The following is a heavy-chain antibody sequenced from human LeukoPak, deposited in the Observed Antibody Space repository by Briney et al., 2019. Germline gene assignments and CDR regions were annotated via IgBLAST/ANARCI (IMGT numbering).Heavy chain of an antibody. J-gene: IGHJ4*02. CDR2: IYPGDSDT. CDR3: ARLASWYYDSSGYYCDH. CDR1: GYSFTSYW. D-gene: IGHD3-22*01. Sequence: GESLKISCKGSGYSFTSYWIGWVRQMPGKGLEWRGIIYPGDSDTRYSPSFQGQVTISADKSISTAYLQWSSLKASDTAMYYCARLASWYYDSSGYYCDHWGQGTLVTVSS. V-gene: IGHV5-51*01.